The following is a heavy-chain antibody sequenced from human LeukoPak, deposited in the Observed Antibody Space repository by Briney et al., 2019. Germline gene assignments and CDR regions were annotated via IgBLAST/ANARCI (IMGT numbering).Heavy chain of an antibody. CDR1: GYTFTSYG. V-gene: IGHV1-18*01. J-gene: IGHJ4*02. CDR2: ISAYNGNT. CDR3: ARDRADDSSGYYSAIWWNPHFDY. Sequence: ASVKVSCKASGYTFTSYGISWVRQALGQGLEWMVWISAYNGNTNYAQKLQGSVTMTTDTSTSTAYMELRSLRSDDTAVYYCARDRADDSSGYYSAIWWNPHFDYWGQGTLVTVSS. D-gene: IGHD3-22*01.